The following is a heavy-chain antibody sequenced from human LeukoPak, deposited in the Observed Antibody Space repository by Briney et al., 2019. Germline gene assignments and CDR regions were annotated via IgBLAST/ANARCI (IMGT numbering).Heavy chain of an antibody. Sequence: GGSLRLSCAASGFIFSSHGMNWVRQAPGKGLEWVSGISPSGDITYYADSVKGRFTISRDNSKNTLYLQMNSLRAEDTAVYYCAKETLGGNGVDYWGQGTLVTVSS. CDR2: ISPSGDIT. CDR3: AKETLGGNGVDY. J-gene: IGHJ4*02. CDR1: GFIFSSHG. V-gene: IGHV3-23*01. D-gene: IGHD4-23*01.